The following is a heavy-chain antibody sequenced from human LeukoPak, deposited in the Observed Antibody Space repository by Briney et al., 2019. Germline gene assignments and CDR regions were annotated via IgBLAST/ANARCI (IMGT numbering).Heavy chain of an antibody. J-gene: IGHJ4*02. CDR2: IYPRDSDT. Sequence: GESLETSWKGSGYSLTTYWVDWVRQMPGKGLEWMGIIYPRDSDTRYSPSFRRQVAISADKSISTAYLQWSSLKASDTAMYYCARQPYDSRCYCYAFDYWGAGKPWS. V-gene: IGHV5-51*01. CDR1: GYSLTTYW. D-gene: IGHD3-22*01. CDR3: ARQPYDSRCYCYAFDY.